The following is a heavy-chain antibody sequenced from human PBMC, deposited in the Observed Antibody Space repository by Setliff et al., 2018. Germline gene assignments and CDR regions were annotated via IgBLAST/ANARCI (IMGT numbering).Heavy chain of an antibody. V-gene: IGHV1-18*04. CDR3: ARSPPDRGSGSGWYGDF. CDR2: ISPYNGDT. CDR1: GYSFTSYG. Sequence: ASVKVYCKASGYSFTSYGITWVRQAPGQGLEWMGWISPYNGDTRFQQKFQGRVTVTTDTPTSTGYLELRSLTSDDTAVYYCARSPPDRGSGSGWYGDFWGQGTLVTVSS. D-gene: IGHD6-19*01. J-gene: IGHJ4*02.